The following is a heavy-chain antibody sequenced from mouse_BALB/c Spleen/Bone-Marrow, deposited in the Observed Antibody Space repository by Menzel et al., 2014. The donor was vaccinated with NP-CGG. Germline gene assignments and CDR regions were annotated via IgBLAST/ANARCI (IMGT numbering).Heavy chain of an antibody. CDR3: ARSTTATDYAMDY. CDR1: GFNIKDYY. Sequence: VQLQQSGAELLRPGALVKLSCEASGFNIKDYYMHWVKQRPEQGLEWIGWIDPENGNTIYDPKFQGKASITADTSSNTAFLQLSSLTSEDTAVYYCARSTTATDYAMDYWGQGTSVTVSS. V-gene: IGHV14-1*02. J-gene: IGHJ4*01. CDR2: IDPENGNT. D-gene: IGHD1-2*01.